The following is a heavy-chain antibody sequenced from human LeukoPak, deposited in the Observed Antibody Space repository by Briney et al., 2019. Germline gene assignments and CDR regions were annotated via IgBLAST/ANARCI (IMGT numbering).Heavy chain of an antibody. J-gene: IGHJ5*02. D-gene: IGHD6-19*01. V-gene: IGHV4-34*01. CDR2: INHSGST. Sequence: SETLSLTCAVYGGSFSGYYWSWIRQPPGKGLEWIGEINHSGSTNYNPSLKSRVAISVDTSKNQFSPKLSSVTAADTAVYYCARPIAVAGTGWFDPWGQGTLVTVSS. CDR3: ARPIAVAGTGWFDP. CDR1: GGSFSGYY.